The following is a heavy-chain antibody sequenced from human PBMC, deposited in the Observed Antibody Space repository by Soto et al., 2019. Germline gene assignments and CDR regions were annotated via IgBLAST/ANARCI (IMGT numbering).Heavy chain of an antibody. CDR1: GYTFTGYY. Sequence: ASVKVSCKASGYTFTGYYMHWVRQAPGQGLEWMGWINPNSGGTNYAQKFQGWVTITRDTSISTAYMELSRLRSDDTAVYYCARDQRSSGTSDYYYGMDVWGQGTTVTVSS. V-gene: IGHV1-2*04. J-gene: IGHJ6*02. D-gene: IGHD6-6*01. CDR3: ARDQRSSGTSDYYYGMDV. CDR2: INPNSGGT.